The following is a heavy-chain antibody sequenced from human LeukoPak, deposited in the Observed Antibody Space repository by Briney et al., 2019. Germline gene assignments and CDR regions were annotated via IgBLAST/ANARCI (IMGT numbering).Heavy chain of an antibody. CDR3: ARGGRNWNARYNWFDP. J-gene: IGHJ5*02. Sequence: SETLSLTCTVSDDSISSGSYYWSWIRQPAGKGLEWIGRIYVTGTTNYNLSLKSRVTISINTSKNQFSLKLSSVTAADTAVYYCARGGRNWNARYNWFDPWGQGTLVTVSS. CDR2: IYVTGTT. V-gene: IGHV4-61*02. CDR1: DDSISSGSYY. D-gene: IGHD1-1*01.